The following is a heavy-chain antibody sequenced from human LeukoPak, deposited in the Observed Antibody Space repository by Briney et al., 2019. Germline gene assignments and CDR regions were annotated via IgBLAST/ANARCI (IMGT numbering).Heavy chain of an antibody. Sequence: GRSLRLSCTVSGLTFGDSAMTWVRQAPGKGLEWVGCTRSKAYGGTTEYAASVKGRFTISRDDSKSIAYLQMDSLKTEDTAVYYCARGERDFDYWGQGTLVSVSS. J-gene: IGHJ4*02. D-gene: IGHD3-16*01. CDR1: GLTFGDSA. CDR3: ARGERDFDY. CDR2: TRSKAYGGTT. V-gene: IGHV3-49*04.